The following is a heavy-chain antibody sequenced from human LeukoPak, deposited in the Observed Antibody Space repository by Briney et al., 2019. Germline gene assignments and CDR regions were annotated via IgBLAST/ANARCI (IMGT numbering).Heavy chain of an antibody. CDR2: ISTSGSTI. CDR3: ARDQPLTRYYFDSSGYFGLDY. CDR1: GFTFSDYY. V-gene: IGHV3-11*01. D-gene: IGHD3-22*01. J-gene: IGHJ4*02. Sequence: PGGSLRLSCAASGFTFSDYYMSWIRQAPGKGLEWVPYISTSGSTIYYADSVKGRFTISRDNAKNSLYLQMNSLRAEDTAVYYCARDQPLTRYYFDSSGYFGLDYWGQGTLVTVSS.